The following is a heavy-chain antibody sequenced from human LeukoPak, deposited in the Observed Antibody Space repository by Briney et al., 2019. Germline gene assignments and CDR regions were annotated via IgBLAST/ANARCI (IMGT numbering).Heavy chain of an antibody. CDR1: GFTFDDYG. D-gene: IGHD3-10*01. CDR2: INWNGGST. J-gene: IGHJ5*02. V-gene: IGHV3-20*04. CDR3: ARDIGYPSGGLLGLFDP. Sequence: GGSLRLSCAASGFTFDDYGMNWVRQVPGKGLEWVSGINWNGGSTGYADSVKGRFTISRDNAKNSLYLQMNSLRAEDTAVYYCARDIGYPSGGLLGLFDPWGQGTLVTVSS.